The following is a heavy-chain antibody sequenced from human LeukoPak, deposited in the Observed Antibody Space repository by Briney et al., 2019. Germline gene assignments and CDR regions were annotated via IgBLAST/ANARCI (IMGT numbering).Heavy chain of an antibody. CDR3: ARGRAVAGSHYGMDV. V-gene: IGHV3-48*03. CDR1: GFTFSSYE. CDR2: ISHSGTSI. Sequence: GGSLRLSCATSGFTFSSYEMNWVRQAPGKGLEWVSYISHSGTSIYYADSVKGRFTFSRGNAKNSLFLQMNSLRAEDTAVYYCARGRAVAGSHYGMDVWGKGTTVTVSS. J-gene: IGHJ6*04. D-gene: IGHD6-19*01.